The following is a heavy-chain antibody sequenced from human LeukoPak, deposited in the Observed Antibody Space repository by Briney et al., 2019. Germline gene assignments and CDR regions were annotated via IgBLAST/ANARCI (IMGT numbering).Heavy chain of an antibody. CDR2: LYDSGST. J-gene: IGHJ4*02. Sequence: PSETLSLTCTVSGGSISSYYWSWIRQPPGKGLEWIGNLYDSGSTDYNPSLKSRVTISIDTSKNQISLKLSSVTAADTAVYYCASTLQWLALDYWGQGTLVTVSS. V-gene: IGHV4-59*01. CDR3: ASTLQWLALDY. CDR1: GGSISSYY. D-gene: IGHD6-19*01.